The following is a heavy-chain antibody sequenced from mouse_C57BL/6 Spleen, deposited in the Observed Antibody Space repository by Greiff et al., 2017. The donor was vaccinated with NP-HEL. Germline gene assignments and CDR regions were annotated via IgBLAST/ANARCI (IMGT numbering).Heavy chain of an antibody. CDR1: GFTFSDYG. CDR2: ISSGSSTI. J-gene: IGHJ4*01. V-gene: IGHV5-17*01. Sequence: EVKLQESGGGLVKPGGSLKLSCAASGFTFSDYGMHWVRQAPEKGLEWVAYISSGSSTIYYADTVKGRFTISRDNAKNTLFLQMTSLRSEDTAMYYCAKALRRDYAMDYWGQGTSVTVSS. CDR3: AKALRRDYAMDY. D-gene: IGHD2-12*01.